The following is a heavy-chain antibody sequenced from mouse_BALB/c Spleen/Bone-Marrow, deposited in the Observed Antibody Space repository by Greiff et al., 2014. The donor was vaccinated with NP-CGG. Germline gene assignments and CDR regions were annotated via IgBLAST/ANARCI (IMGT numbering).Heavy chain of an antibody. J-gene: IGHJ3*01. D-gene: IGHD2-1*01. CDR3: ARRGIYYGFPC. CDR1: GYTFTEYT. CDR2: IHPNNGSS. Sequence: VQLQQSGPELVKPGASVKISCKTSGYTFTEYTMHWVKQSHGKSLEWIGGIHPNNGSSNYNLKFKGKATLTVDKSSSTAYMELRSLTSGDSALYYCARRGIYYGFPCWAQGTLVAVSA. V-gene: IGHV1-18*01.